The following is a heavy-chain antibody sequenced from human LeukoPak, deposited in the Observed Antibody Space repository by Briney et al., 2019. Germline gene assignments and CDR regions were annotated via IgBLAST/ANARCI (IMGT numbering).Heavy chain of an antibody. CDR1: GSRFTSYW. J-gene: IGHJ4*02. CDR2: IYPDDSYT. V-gene: IGHV5-51*01. D-gene: IGHD3-10*01. Sequence: GEPLQISCKGSGSRFTSYWIGWVRQMPGKGLEWMGIIYPDDSYTTYSPSFQGQVTISADKSISTAYLQWSSLKASDTAMYYCATLKGGGDTEIDYWGQGTLVTVSS. CDR3: ATLKGGGDTEIDY.